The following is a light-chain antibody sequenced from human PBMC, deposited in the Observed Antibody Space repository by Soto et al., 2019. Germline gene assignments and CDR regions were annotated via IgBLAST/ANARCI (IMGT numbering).Light chain of an antibody. Sequence: DIQMTQSPPTLSASVGDRVTITSRASQSISSWLAWYQQKPGKAPKLLIYKASSLESGVPSRFSGSGSGTEFTLTISSLQPDDFATYYCQQYNSYSTCGEGTKVEIK. CDR3: QQYNSYST. CDR1: QSISSW. CDR2: KAS. J-gene: IGKJ1*01. V-gene: IGKV1-5*03.